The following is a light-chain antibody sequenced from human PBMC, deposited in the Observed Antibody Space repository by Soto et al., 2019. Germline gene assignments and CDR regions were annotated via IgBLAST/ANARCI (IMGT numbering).Light chain of an antibody. V-gene: IGLV2-23*01. CDR1: SSDFGGYNL. CDR2: EDT. J-gene: IGLJ2*01. CDR3: CSSATANTLDVV. Sequence: QSALTQPASVSGSPGQSITISCTGTSSDFGGYNLVSWYQQHPGKVPKVVIYEDTKRPSGVSTRFSGSRSGNAASLTISGLQAEDEADYYCCSSATANTLDVVFGGGTKVNVL.